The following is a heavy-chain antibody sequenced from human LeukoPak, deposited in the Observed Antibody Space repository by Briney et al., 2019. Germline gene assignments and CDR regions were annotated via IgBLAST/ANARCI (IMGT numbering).Heavy chain of an antibody. J-gene: IGHJ5*02. CDR1: GGPIYSSSYY. CDR2: IYFSGTT. D-gene: IGHD2-2*01. V-gene: IGHV4-39*02. CDR3: ARSGYCSSPSSCYNWFDP. Sequence: SETLSLTCSVSGGPIYSSSYYWGWIRQPPGRGLEWIASIYFSGTTHYNPSLKGRTTISLDTSRNYFSLNLNSVTAADTAVYYCARSGYCSSPSSCYNWFDPWGQGTLVTVSS.